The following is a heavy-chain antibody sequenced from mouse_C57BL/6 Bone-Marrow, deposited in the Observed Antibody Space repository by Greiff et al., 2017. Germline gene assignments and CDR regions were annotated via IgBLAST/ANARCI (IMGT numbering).Heavy chain of an antibody. CDR2: IWSGGST. V-gene: IGHV2-2*01. Sequence: VQLQESGPGLVQPSQSLSITCTVSGFSLTSYGVHWVRQSPGKGLEWLGVIWSGGSTDYNAAFISRLSISKDNSKSQVFFKRNSLQADDTAIYYCARNRRNYWYYFDYWGQGTTLTVSS. CDR1: GFSLTSYG. CDR3: ARNRRNYWYYFDY. J-gene: IGHJ2*01. D-gene: IGHD2-1*01.